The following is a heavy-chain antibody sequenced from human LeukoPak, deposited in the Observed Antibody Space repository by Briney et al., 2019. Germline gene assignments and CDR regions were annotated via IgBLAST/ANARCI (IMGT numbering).Heavy chain of an antibody. J-gene: IGHJ4*02. CDR3: RTGNEEVVVPAAIRYNDY. CDR1: VFTFNNAC. CDR2: IKSKTDGGTT. V-gene: IGHV3-15*01. D-gene: IGHD2-2*02. Sequence: GVSLTLSCAPSVFTFNNACKSWVRQAPGKALEWVDRIKSKTDGGTTDYAAPAKGRLTISRDDSKNTLYLKMNSLKTEDTAVYYCRTGNEEVVVPAAIRYNDYWGQGTLVTVSS.